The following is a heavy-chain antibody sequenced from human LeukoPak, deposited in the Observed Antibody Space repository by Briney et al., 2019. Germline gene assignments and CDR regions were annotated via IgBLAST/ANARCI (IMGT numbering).Heavy chain of an antibody. D-gene: IGHD3-9*01. CDR2: IYYSGST. J-gene: IGHJ5*02. Sequence: SETLSLTCTVSGGSISSGDYYWSWIRQPPGKGLEWIGYIYYSGSTYYNPSLKSRVTISVDTSKNQFSLKLSSVTAADTAVYYCARALLTGYHRSYNWFDPWGQGTLVTVSS. CDR1: GGSISSGDYY. V-gene: IGHV4-30-4*01. CDR3: ARALLTGYHRSYNWFDP.